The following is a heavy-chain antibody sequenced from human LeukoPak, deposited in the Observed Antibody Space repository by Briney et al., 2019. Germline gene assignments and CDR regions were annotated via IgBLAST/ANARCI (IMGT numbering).Heavy chain of an antibody. J-gene: IGHJ5*02. CDR1: GFTFTTSW. V-gene: IGHV5-51*01. CDR3: ARQRGPSGTINWFDP. D-gene: IGHD3-10*01. Sequence: GDSLKISCETSGFTFTTSWIGWVRQMPGTGLEWVGAIYPDDSDTRYSPSFQGQVRISADKSARTAYLQWASLKASDTATYYCARQRGPSGTINWFDPWGQGTLVTVSS. CDR2: IYPDDSDT.